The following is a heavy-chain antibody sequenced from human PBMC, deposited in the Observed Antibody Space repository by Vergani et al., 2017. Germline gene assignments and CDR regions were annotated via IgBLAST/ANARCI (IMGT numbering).Heavy chain of an antibody. CDR1: GYTFTNYA. J-gene: IGHJ4*02. CDR2: MNPNSGNT. D-gene: IGHD3-10*01. V-gene: IGHV1-8*03. Sequence: QVQLVQSGSEVKKPGASVKVSCRASGYTFTNYALNWVRQAPGQGLEWMGWMNPNSGNTGYAQKFQGRVTITRNTSISTAYMELSSLRSEDTAVYYCARGADYYGSGSYRPGFDYWGQGTLVTVSS. CDR3: ARGADYYGSGSYRPGFDY.